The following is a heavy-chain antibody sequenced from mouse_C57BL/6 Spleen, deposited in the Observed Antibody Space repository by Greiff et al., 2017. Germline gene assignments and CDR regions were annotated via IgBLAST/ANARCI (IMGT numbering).Heavy chain of an antibody. J-gene: IGHJ2*01. CDR1: GYTFTDYY. CDR2: INPYNGGT. V-gene: IGHV1-19*01. Sequence: VQLQQSGPVLVKPGASVKMSCKASGYTFTDYYMNWVKQSHGKSLEWIGVINPYNGGTSYNQKFKGKATLTVDKSSSTAYMELNSLTSEDSAVYYCARAYDGYPYYFDYWGQGTTLTVSS. CDR3: ARAYDGYPYYFDY. D-gene: IGHD2-3*01.